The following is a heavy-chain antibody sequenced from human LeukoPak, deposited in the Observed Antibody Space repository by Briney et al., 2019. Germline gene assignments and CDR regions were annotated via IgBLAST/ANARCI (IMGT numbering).Heavy chain of an antibody. CDR1: GYSFTSYW. CDR3: ASRIGP. CDR2: IYPGDSDT. Sequence: GESLKIFCKGSGYSFTSYWIVWVRQMPGKGLEWMGIIYPGDSDTRYSPSFQGQVTISADKSISTALRQWDSLLSSDAAMYYCASRIGPWGQGTLVTVSS. V-gene: IGHV5-51*01. J-gene: IGHJ5*02.